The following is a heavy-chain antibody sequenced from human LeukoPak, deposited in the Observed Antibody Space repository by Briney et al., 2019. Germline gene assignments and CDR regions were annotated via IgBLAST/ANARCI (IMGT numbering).Heavy chain of an antibody. V-gene: IGHV4-38-2*02. D-gene: IGHD4-11*01. Sequence: SETLSLTCTVSGDSISSGYYWGWIRQFPGKGLEWIGSIYHSGSTYYNPSLESRLTISLDKPENQFSLNLRSLTAADTAVYYCARVWSVYSNLPGFVDYWGQGILATVSS. J-gene: IGHJ4*02. CDR1: GDSISSGYY. CDR2: IYHSGST. CDR3: ARVWSVYSNLPGFVDY.